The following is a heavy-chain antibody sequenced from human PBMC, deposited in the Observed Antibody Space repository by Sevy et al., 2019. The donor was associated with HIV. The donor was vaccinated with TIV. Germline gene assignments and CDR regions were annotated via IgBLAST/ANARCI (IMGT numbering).Heavy chain of an antibody. CDR1: GFTFSSYG. J-gene: IGHJ4*02. CDR2: ISYDGSNK. D-gene: IGHD6-19*01. CDR3: AQDGYYIAVLDIDY. V-gene: IGHV3-30*18. Sequence: GGSLRLSCAASGFTFSSYGMNWVRQAPGKGLEWVAVISYDGSNKYYADSVKGRFTISRDNSKNTLYLQMNSLRAEDTAVYYCAQDGYYIAVLDIDYWGQGTLVTVSS.